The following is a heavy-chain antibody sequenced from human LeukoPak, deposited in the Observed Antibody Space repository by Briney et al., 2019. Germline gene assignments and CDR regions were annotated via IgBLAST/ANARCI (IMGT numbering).Heavy chain of an antibody. D-gene: IGHD1-26*01. CDR3: ARGGATMISHAFDI. CDR2: IYYSGST. CDR1: GGPISSYY. V-gene: IGHV4-59*01. J-gene: IGHJ3*02. Sequence: SETLSLTCTVSGGPISSYYWSWIRQPPGKGLEWIGYIYYSGSTNYNPSLKSRVTISVDTSKNQFSLKLSSVTAADTAVYYCARGGATMISHAFDIWGQGTMVTVSS.